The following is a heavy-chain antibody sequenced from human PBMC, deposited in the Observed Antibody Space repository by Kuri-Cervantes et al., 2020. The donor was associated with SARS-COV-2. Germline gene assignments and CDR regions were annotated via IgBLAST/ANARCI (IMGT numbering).Heavy chain of an antibody. D-gene: IGHD2-2*02. Sequence: ASVKVSCKASGYTFTSYDINWVRQATGQGLEWMGWMNPNSGNTGYAQKFQGRVTMTRNTSISTAYMELSRLRSDDTAVYYCARDLSRIVVVPAAIASYWGQGTLVTVSS. J-gene: IGHJ4*02. CDR3: ARDLSRIVVVPAAIASY. CDR2: MNPNSGNT. CDR1: GYTFTSYD. V-gene: IGHV1-8*01.